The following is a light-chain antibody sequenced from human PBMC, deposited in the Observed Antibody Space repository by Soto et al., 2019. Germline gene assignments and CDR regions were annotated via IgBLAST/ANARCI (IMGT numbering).Light chain of an antibody. V-gene: IGLV2-8*01. CDR3: SSYAGNLYV. CDR1: SSDVGGYNY. Sequence: QSALTQPPSASGSPGQSVTISCTGTSSDVGGYNYVSWYQQYPGKAPKLMIYEVNKRPSGVPDRFRGSKSGRTASLTVSGLQAEDEADCYCSSYAGNLYVFGTETKVTVL. J-gene: IGLJ1*01. CDR2: EVN.